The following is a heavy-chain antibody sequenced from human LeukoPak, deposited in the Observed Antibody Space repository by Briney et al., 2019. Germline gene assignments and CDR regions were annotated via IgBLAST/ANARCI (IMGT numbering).Heavy chain of an antibody. J-gene: IGHJ5*02. V-gene: IGHV3-9*01. CDR3: AKAPHGDYYDSSGYYRGFDP. CDR2: ISWSSGSL. Sequence: GRSLRLSCTASGFTFDDYAMHWVRQAPGKGLEWVSGISWSSGSLGYADSVKGRFTISRDNAKNSLYLQMNSLRAEDTAVYYCAKAPHGDYYDSSGYYRGFDPWGQGTLVTVSS. CDR1: GFTFDDYA. D-gene: IGHD3-22*01.